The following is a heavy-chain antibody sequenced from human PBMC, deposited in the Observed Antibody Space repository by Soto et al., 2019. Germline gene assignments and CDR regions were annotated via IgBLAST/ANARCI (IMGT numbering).Heavy chain of an antibody. D-gene: IGHD3-3*01. Sequence: EVQLLESGGALVQPGGSLRLSCAASGFTFSSYAMSWVRQAPGKGLEWVSGIGASGAGTYYADSVKGRFIISRDNSKNTLYLQMNSLRAEDTAVYYCAKDITLAHIIWGQGTLVTVSS. CDR1: GFTFSSYA. CDR3: AKDITLAHII. J-gene: IGHJ4*02. CDR2: IGASGAGT. V-gene: IGHV3-23*01.